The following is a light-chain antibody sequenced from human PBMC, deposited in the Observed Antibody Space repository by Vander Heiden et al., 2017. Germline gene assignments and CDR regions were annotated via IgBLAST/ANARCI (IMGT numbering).Light chain of an antibody. Sequence: SALTQPASVSGSPGQSLTISCTGPSNDIGYYNFVSWYQQHPGKAPKLLIFEVNNRPSGVSARFSGSKSGNTASLTISGLRAEDEADYYCNSYTTTATPYVFGTGTKVTVL. CDR1: SNDIGYYNF. J-gene: IGLJ1*01. CDR3: NSYTTTATPYV. CDR2: EVN. V-gene: IGLV2-14*01.